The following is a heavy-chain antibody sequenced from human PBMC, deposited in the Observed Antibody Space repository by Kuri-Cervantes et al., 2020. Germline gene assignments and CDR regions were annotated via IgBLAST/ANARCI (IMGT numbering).Heavy chain of an antibody. J-gene: IGHJ5*02. V-gene: IGHV3-7*01. CDR2: IKQDGSQK. CDR3: ARDGGCSSANCFRNLGFDP. CDR1: GFTFSSYW. Sequence: GGSLRLSCAASGFTFSSYWMTWVRQAPGKGLEWVANIKQDGSQKYYVDSLKGRFTISRDNAKNSLFLQMNSLRAEDSAVYYCARDGGCSSANCFRNLGFDPWGQGTLVTVSS. D-gene: IGHD2-2*01.